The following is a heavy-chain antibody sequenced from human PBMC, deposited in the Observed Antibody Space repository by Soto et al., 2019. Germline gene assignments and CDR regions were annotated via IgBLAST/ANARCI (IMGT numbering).Heavy chain of an antibody. D-gene: IGHD1-1*01. J-gene: IGHJ6*02. Sequence: SETLSLTCTVSGDSISSGGYYWSWVRQHPGKGLEWIGYIYYSGSTYCNPSLKSRVTISVDTSKNQFSLKLSSVTAADTAVYYCARGGVGWNLYGYYYYGMDVWGQGTTVTV. CDR3: ARGGVGWNLYGYYYYGMDV. CDR2: IYYSGST. CDR1: GDSISSGGYY. V-gene: IGHV4-31*03.